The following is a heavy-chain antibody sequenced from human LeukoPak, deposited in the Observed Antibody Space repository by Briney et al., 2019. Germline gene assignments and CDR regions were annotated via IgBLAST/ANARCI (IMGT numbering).Heavy chain of an antibody. Sequence: ASVKVSCKASGYTFTSYGISWVRQAPGQGLEWMGWISAYNGNTNYAQKLQGRVTMTTDTSTSTAYMELRSLRSDDTAVYYCARDLASSSWSDAFDIWGQGTMVTVYS. CDR1: GYTFTSYG. D-gene: IGHD6-13*01. J-gene: IGHJ3*02. CDR2: ISAYNGNT. V-gene: IGHV1-18*01. CDR3: ARDLASSSWSDAFDI.